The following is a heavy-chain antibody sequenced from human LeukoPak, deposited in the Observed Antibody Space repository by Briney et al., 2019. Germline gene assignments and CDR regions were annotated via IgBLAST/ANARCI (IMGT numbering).Heavy chain of an antibody. CDR2: ISAYNGNT. CDR3: ARDRWSYNWNDANYYMDV. V-gene: IGHV1-18*01. J-gene: IGHJ6*03. Sequence: ASVKVSCKASGYTFTSYGISWVRQAPGQGLEWMGWISAYNGNTNYAQKLQGRVTMTTDTSTSTAYMELRSLRSDDTAVYYCARDRWSYNWNDANYYMDVWGKGTTVTVSS. D-gene: IGHD1-1*01. CDR1: GYTFTSYG.